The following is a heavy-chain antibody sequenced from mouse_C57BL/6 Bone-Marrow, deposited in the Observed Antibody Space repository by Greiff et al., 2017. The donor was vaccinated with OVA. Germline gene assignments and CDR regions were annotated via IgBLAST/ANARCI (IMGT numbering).Heavy chain of an antibody. J-gene: IGHJ1*03. V-gene: IGHV5-4*01. CDR3: AREDTTVVAPLHWYFDV. D-gene: IGHD1-1*01. CDR2: ISDGGSYT. CDR1: GFTFSSYA. Sequence: EVMLVESGGGLVKPGGSLKLSCAASGFTFSSYAMSWVRQTPEKRLEWVATISDGGSYTYYPDNVKGRFTISRDNAKNNLYLQMSHLKSEDTAMYYCAREDTTVVAPLHWYFDVWGTGTTVTVSS.